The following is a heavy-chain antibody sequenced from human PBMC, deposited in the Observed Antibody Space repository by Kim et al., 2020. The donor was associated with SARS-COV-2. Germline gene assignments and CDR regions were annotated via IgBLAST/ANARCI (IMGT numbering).Heavy chain of an antibody. CDR1: GYTFTSYG. D-gene: IGHD3-10*01. CDR2: ISAYNGNT. CDR3: ARGDYGSGRGPTDY. Sequence: ASVKVSCKASGYTFTSYGISWVRQAPGQGLEWMGWISAYNGNTNYVQKLQGRVTMTTDTSTSTAYMELRSLRSDDTAVYYCARGDYGSGRGPTDYWGQGTLVTVSS. J-gene: IGHJ4*02. V-gene: IGHV1-18*01.